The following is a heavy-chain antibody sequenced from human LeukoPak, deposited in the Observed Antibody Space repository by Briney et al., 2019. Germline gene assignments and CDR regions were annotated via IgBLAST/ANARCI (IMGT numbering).Heavy chain of an antibody. D-gene: IGHD6-19*01. CDR3: AKTHRSGSSRGGYFDS. V-gene: IGHV3-43D*03. CDR1: GFTFDDYA. CDR2: ISWDGGST. J-gene: IGHJ4*02. Sequence: PGGSLRLSCAASGFTFDDYAMHWVRQAPGKGLEWVSLISWDGGSTYYADSVKGRFTISRDNSKNSLYLQMDSLRAEDTALYYCAKTHRSGSSRGGYFDSWGQGTLVTVSS.